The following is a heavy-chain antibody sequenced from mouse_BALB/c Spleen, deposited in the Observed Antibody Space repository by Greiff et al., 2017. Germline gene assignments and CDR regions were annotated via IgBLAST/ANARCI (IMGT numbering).Heavy chain of an antibody. CDR1: GYAFTNYL. J-gene: IGHJ3*01. CDR3: AREGGYEGKFAY. Sequence: QVQLQQSGAELVRPGTSVKVSCTASGYAFTNYLIEWVKQRPGQGLEWIGVINPGSGGTNYNEKFKGKATLTADKSSSTAYMQLSSLTSDDSAVYFCAREGGYEGKFAYWGQGTLVTVSA. V-gene: IGHV1-54*03. CDR2: INPGSGGT. D-gene: IGHD2-14*01.